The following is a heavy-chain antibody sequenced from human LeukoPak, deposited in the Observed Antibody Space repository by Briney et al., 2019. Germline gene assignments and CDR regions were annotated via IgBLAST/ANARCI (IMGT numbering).Heavy chain of an antibody. J-gene: IGHJ5*02. CDR3: ASPFDWLFT. Sequence: GGSLRLSCAASGFAFSSYSMNWVRQAPGKGLEWVSYISSSSSTIYYADSVKGRFTISRDNAKNSLYLQMNSLRAEDTAVYYCASPFDWLFTWGQGTLVTVSS. V-gene: IGHV3-48*04. CDR1: GFAFSSYS. D-gene: IGHD3-9*01. CDR2: ISSSSSTI.